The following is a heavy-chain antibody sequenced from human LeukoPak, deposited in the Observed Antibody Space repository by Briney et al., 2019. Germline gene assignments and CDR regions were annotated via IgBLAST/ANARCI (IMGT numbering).Heavy chain of an antibody. CDR2: IYHSGST. CDR3: ARAAAGTGWFDP. D-gene: IGHD6-13*01. V-gene: IGHV4-30-2*01. Sequence: SETLSLTCVVSGGSISSGGYSWSWIRQPPGKGLEWIGYIYHSGSTYYNPSLKSRVTISVDWSKNQFSLKLSSVTAADTAVYYCARAAAGTGWFDPWGQGTLVTVSS. CDR1: GGSISSGGYS. J-gene: IGHJ5*02.